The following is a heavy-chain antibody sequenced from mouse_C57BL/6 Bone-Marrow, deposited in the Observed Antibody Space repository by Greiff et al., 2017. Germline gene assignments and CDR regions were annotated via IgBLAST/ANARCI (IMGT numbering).Heavy chain of an antibody. CDR3: ASEDYYGSSLYYYAMDY. CDR2: INPSSGYT. V-gene: IGHV1-7*01. J-gene: IGHJ4*01. CDR1: GYPFTSSW. Sequence: QVQLQQSGAELAKPGASVKLSCKASGYPFTSSWMHWVKQRPGRGREWIGYINPSSGYTKYNQKFKDKAKLTADKSSSTAYMQLSSLTYEDSAVYYCASEDYYGSSLYYYAMDYWGQGTSVTVSS. D-gene: IGHD1-1*01.